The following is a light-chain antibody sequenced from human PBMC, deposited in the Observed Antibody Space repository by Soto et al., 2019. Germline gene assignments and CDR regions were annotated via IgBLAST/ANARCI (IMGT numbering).Light chain of an antibody. V-gene: IGKV3-20*01. J-gene: IGKJ1*01. CDR1: QSVSSSY. CDR2: GAS. Sequence: YYRARQSVSSSYLAWYQQKPGQAPRLLIYGASSRATGIPARFSCSGSGTDFTLTISRREPDESAVYHCQQYGTSPGTFGQGTKVDIK. CDR3: QQYGTSPGT.